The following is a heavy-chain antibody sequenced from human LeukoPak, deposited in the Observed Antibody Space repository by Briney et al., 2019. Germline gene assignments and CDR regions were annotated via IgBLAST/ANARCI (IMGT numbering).Heavy chain of an antibody. J-gene: IGHJ4*02. V-gene: IGHV3-23*01. CDR3: ARGSLQWLPPIDY. CDR2: ISGSGGST. CDR1: GFTFSSYA. Sequence: GGSLRLSCAASGFTFSSYAMSWVRQAPGKGLEWVSAISGSGGSTYYADSVKGRFTISRDNAKNSLYLQMNSLRAEDTAVYYFARGSLQWLPPIDYWGQGTLVTVSS. D-gene: IGHD6-19*01.